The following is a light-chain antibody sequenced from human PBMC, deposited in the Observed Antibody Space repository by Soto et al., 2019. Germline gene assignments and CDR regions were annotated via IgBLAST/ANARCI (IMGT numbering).Light chain of an antibody. J-gene: IGLJ2*01. CDR2: SNN. CDR3: AAWDDSLNGVI. CDR1: SSNIGSNT. V-gene: IGLV1-44*01. Sequence: QSVLTQPPSASGTPGQRVTISCSGSSSNIGSNTVNWYQQLPGTAPKLLIYSNNQSPSGVPGRVSGSKSGTSASLAISGLPSEDETDYYCAAWDDSLNGVIFGGGTKLTVL.